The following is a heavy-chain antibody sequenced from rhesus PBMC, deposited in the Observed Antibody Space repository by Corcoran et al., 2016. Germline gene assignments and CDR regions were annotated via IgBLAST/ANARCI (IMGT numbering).Heavy chain of an antibody. CDR3: ARDSRYLDWLT. CDR2: IYGNSAST. D-gene: IGHD3-3*01. V-gene: IGHV4S7*01. J-gene: IGHJ4*01. CDR1: GGSISGPYY. Sequence: QVQLQESGPGLVKPSETLSLPCAVSGGSISGPYYWGWIRPHPGKGLEWIGNIYGNSASTYNNPSLKSRVNMSKDTSKNQFSLKLSCGTAADTAVYYCARDSRYLDWLTWGQGGLVTVSS.